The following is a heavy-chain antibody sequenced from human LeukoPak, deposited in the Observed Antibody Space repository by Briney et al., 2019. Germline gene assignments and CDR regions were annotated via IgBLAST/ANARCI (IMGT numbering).Heavy chain of an antibody. CDR1: GGSISDSAYY. CDR3: AREGPYCSSTSCPAVY. CDR2: IYHTGST. V-gene: IGHV4-30-2*01. Sequence: SETLSLTCTVSGGSISDSAYYWSWLRQPPGKGLEWIGYIYHTGSTDYSPSLKSRVTISADRSRNQFSLNLKSLSAADTAVYYCAREGPYCSSTSCPAVYWGQGILVAVSS. J-gene: IGHJ4*02. D-gene: IGHD2-2*01.